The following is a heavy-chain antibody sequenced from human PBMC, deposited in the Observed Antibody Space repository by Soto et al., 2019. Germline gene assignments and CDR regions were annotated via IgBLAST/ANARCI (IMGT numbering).Heavy chain of an antibody. CDR1: GGSISSGGYS. V-gene: IGHV4-30-2*01. CDR2: IYHSGST. CDR3: AREVFSAGSSNWFDP. Sequence: SETLSLTCAVSGGSISSGGYSWSWIRQPPGKGLEWIAYIYHSGSTYYNPSLKSRVTMSVDRSKNQFSLNLDSVTAADTAVYYCAREVFSAGSSNWFDPWGQGTLVTSPQ. D-gene: IGHD2-15*01. J-gene: IGHJ5*02.